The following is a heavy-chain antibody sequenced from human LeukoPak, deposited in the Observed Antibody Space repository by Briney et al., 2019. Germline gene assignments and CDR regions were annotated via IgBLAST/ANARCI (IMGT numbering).Heavy chain of an antibody. CDR3: ARRGNWSPGDAFDI. CDR2: IYTSGST. J-gene: IGHJ3*02. Sequence: SETLSLTCTVSGGSISSYYWSWIRQPAGKGLEWIGRIYTSGSTNYNPSLKSRVTMSVDTSKNQFSLKLSSVTAADTAVYYCARRGNWSPGDAFDIWGQGTMVTVSS. V-gene: IGHV4-4*07. CDR1: GGSISSYY. D-gene: IGHD1-1*01.